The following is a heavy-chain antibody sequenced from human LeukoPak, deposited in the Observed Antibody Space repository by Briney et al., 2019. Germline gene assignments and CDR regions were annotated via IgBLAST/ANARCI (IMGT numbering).Heavy chain of an antibody. CDR2: INPSGGST. CDR1: GYTFTTYY. D-gene: IGHD3-22*01. J-gene: IGHJ4*02. CDR3: ARLSRESSGYYCFDY. Sequence: ASVTVSCTASGYTFTTYYVHWVRQAPGQGLQWMGIINPSGGSTGYAQKFQGRVTMTRDRSTSTVYMELSSLRSEDTAVYYCARLSRESSGYYCFDYWGQGTLVTVSS. V-gene: IGHV1-46*01.